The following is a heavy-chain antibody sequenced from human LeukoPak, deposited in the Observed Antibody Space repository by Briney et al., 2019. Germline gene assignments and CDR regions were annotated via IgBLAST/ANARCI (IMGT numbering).Heavy chain of an antibody. J-gene: IGHJ2*01. CDR3: ARGHLSQTGVNWYFDL. V-gene: IGHV6-1*01. CDR2: TYYRSKWYN. Sequence: SQTLSLTCAISGDSVSSNSAAWNWIRQSPSRGLEWLGRTYYRSKWYNDYAVSVKSRITINPDTSKNQFSLQLNSVTPEGTAVYYCARGHLSQTGVNWYFDLWGRGTLVTVSS. D-gene: IGHD7-27*01. CDR1: GDSVSSNSAA.